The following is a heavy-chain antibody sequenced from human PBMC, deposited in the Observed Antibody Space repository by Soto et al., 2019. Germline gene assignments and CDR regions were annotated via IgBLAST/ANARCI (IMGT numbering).Heavy chain of an antibody. CDR3: ARDISPVGYSSSWYGGWYFDL. V-gene: IGHV4-59*01. CDR2: IYYSGST. Sequence: SEALSLTCTVSGGSISSYYWSWIRQPPGKGLEWIGYIYYSGSTNYNPSLKSRVTVSVDTSKNQFSLKLSSVTAADTAVYYCARDISPVGYSSSWYGGWYFDLWGRGTLVT. D-gene: IGHD6-13*01. CDR1: GGSISSYY. J-gene: IGHJ2*01.